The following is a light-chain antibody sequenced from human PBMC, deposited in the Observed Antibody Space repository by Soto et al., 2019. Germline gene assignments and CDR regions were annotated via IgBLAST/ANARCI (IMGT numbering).Light chain of an antibody. Sequence: EIVLTQSPGTLSLSPGERATLSCRASQSVYNTYLAWYQQKPGQAPRLLIFGASNRATGIPDRFSGRGSGTDFTLTITRLEREDFAVYYCQHYGNTPPSVTFGPGTKVDIK. CDR3: QHYGNTPPSVT. V-gene: IGKV3-20*01. J-gene: IGKJ3*01. CDR2: GAS. CDR1: QSVYNTY.